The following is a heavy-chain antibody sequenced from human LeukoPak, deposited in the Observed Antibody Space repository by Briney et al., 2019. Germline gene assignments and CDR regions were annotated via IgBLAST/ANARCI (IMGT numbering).Heavy chain of an antibody. Sequence: GGSLRLSCAASGVTFRSYAMSWVRQAPGKGLEWVSAISGSVGRTLYADSLKGRFTISRDNSRTALYLQMNSLRAEDTAVYYCAKDARVMAKADDTWDAFVIWGQKTMVTVSS. CDR1: GVTFRSYA. CDR2: ISGSVGRT. CDR3: AKDARVMAKADDTWDAFVI. V-gene: IGHV3-23*01. D-gene: IGHD1-1*01. J-gene: IGHJ3*02.